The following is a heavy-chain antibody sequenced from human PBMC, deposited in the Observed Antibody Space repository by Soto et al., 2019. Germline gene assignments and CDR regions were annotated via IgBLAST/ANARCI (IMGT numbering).Heavy chain of an antibody. Sequence: GGSLSLSCAASGFTFSSYAMSWVRQAPGKGLEWVSAISGSGGSTYYAGSVKGRFTISRDNSKNTLFLQMNSLRAEDTAVYYCAKDDIYYGSGSYYYPNWFDPWGQGTLVTVSS. CDR2: ISGSGGST. CDR1: GFTFSSYA. CDR3: AKDDIYYGSGSYYYPNWFDP. D-gene: IGHD3-10*01. J-gene: IGHJ5*02. V-gene: IGHV3-23*01.